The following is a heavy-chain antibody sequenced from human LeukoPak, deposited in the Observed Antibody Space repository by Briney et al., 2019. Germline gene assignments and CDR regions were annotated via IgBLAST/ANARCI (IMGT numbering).Heavy chain of an antibody. J-gene: IGHJ4*02. V-gene: IGHV3-23*01. CDR3: AKVRANWGYFDY. Sequence: GGSLRLSCAASGFTFSSYAMSWVRQAPGKGLEWVSAISGSGGSTYYADSVKGRFTISRDNSKNTPYLQMNSLRAEDTAVYYCAKVRANWGYFDYWGQGTLVTVSS. D-gene: IGHD7-27*01. CDR2: ISGSGGST. CDR1: GFTFSSYA.